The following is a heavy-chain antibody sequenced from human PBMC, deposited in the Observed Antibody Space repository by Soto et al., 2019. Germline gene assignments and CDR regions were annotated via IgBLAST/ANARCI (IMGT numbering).Heavy chain of an antibody. CDR2: IRPDNGDT. CDR1: GYAFSKYG. CDR3: ATSYDSGFDP. Sequence: QLQLVQSGAEVERPGASVRVSCKAYGYAFSKYGISWIRQAPGQGLEWMGWIRPDNGDTNYAQKFQGRVTMTTDTSSNTAYMELRSLRSDDPAVYYWATSYDSGFDPWGQGTLVSVSS. D-gene: IGHD5-12*01. V-gene: IGHV1-18*04. J-gene: IGHJ5*02.